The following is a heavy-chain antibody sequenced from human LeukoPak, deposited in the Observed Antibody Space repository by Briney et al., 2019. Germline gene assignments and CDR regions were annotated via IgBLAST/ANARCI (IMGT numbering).Heavy chain of an antibody. CDR1: GYSISSSNW. Sequence: SDTLSLTCTVSGYSISSSNWWGWIRQPPGKGLEWIAYIYYGGNTFYNPSLKSRITMSVDTSKNQFSLKLSSVTAVDTAVYYCARIVSGGDSDAFDIWGQGTMVTVSS. CDR2: IYYGGNT. V-gene: IGHV4-28*01. D-gene: IGHD4-23*01. CDR3: ARIVSGGDSDAFDI. J-gene: IGHJ3*02.